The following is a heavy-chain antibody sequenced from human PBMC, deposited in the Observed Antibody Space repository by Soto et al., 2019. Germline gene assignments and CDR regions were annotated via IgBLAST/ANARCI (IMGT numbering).Heavy chain of an antibody. J-gene: IGHJ5*01. CDR3: ARTSPAGGDFWSGQGWFDS. Sequence: EVQLVETGGGLIQPGGSLSLSCAASGFTVRNSFMSWVRKPPGKGLEWISVIYSGDNKFYADSVKGRFTISRDNSKNTLFLHMNSLGAEDTGVYYCARTSPAGGDFWSGQGWFDSWGLGTLVTVSS. D-gene: IGHD3-3*01. CDR2: IYSGDNK. CDR1: GFTVRNSF. V-gene: IGHV3-53*02.